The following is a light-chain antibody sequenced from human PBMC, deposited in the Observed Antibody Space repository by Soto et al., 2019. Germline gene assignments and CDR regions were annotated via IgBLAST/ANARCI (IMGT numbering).Light chain of an antibody. V-gene: IGKV1-27*01. J-gene: IGKJ5*01. Sequence: DIQMTQSPSSLSASLGDRVTITCQASQDIINYLNWYQQKPGKAPKLLIYAASTLQSGVPSRFSGSGSGTDFTLTIRSLQTEDVATYYCQRCDNARRITFGQGTRLEI. CDR2: AAS. CDR1: QDIINY. CDR3: QRCDNARRIT.